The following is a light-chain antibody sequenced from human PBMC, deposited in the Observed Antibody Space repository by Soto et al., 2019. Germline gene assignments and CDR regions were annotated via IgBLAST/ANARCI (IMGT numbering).Light chain of an antibody. CDR1: QSVLYSSNNKNY. J-gene: IGKJ1*01. Sequence: DIVMTQSPDSLAVSLGERATINCKSSQSVLYSSNNKNYLAWYQQKPGQPPKLLIYWASTRESGVPSRFSGSGSGTEFTLTISSRQPDDFATYYCQHYNSYSEAFGQGTKVELK. CDR2: WAS. CDR3: QHYNSYSEA. V-gene: IGKV4-1*01.